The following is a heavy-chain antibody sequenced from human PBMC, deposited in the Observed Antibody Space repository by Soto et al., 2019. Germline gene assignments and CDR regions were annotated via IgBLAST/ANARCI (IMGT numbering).Heavy chain of an antibody. CDR3: GTYSSSWYAFDI. D-gene: IGHD6-13*01. V-gene: IGHV4-39*01. CDR2: IYYSGST. J-gene: IGHJ3*02. CDR1: SGSISSSSYY. Sequence: SETLSLTCTVSSGSISSSSYYWGWIRQPPGKGLEWIGSIYYSGSTYYNPSLKSRVTISVDTSKNQFSLKLSSVTAADTAVYYCGTYSSSWYAFDIWGQGTMVTVSS.